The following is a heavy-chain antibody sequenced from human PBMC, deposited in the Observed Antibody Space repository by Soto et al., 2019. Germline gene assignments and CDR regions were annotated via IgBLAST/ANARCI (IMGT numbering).Heavy chain of an antibody. V-gene: IGHV3-21*01. CDR1: GFTFSSYR. Sequence: PGGVLRLYGADSGFTFSSYRMSWVRQAPGKGLDWVSSISSSSSYIYYADSVKGRFTISRDNAKNSLYLQMNSLRAEDTAVYYCARVVGVYYDFWSGYSGGAAFDIWGQGTMVTVSS. CDR2: ISSSSSYI. D-gene: IGHD3-3*01. J-gene: IGHJ3*02. CDR3: ARVVGVYYDFWSGYSGGAAFDI.